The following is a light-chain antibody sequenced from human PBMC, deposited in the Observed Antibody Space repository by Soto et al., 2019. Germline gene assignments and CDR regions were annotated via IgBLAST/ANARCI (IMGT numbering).Light chain of an antibody. Sequence: EIVLTQSPGTLSLSPGERATLSCRASQSVSSSYLAWYQQKPGQAPRLLIYGASSRATGIPDRFSGSGSGTDFTLTISRLEPEDFAVYYCQHYGTRITFGPGTKVDIK. CDR2: GAS. CDR3: QHYGTRIT. J-gene: IGKJ3*01. V-gene: IGKV3-20*01. CDR1: QSVSSSY.